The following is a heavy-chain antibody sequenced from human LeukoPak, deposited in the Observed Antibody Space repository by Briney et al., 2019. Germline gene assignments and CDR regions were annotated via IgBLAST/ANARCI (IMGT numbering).Heavy chain of an antibody. CDR3: ARDDCTGGTCYGWFDP. CDR1: GYIFSGYY. D-gene: IGHD2-15*01. J-gene: IGHJ5*02. V-gene: IGHV1-2*06. CDR2: INPDSGGT. Sequence: ASVKVSCKASGYIFSGYYIHWVRQAPGQGLEWMGRINPDSGGTNYAQKFQGRITITRDTSISTAYMELSRLRSDDTAVYYCARDDCTGGTCYGWFDPWGQGTLVTVSS.